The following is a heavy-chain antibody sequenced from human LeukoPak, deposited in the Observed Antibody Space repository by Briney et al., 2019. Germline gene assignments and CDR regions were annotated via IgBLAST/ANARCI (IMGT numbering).Heavy chain of an antibody. Sequence: GGSLRLSCAASGFTFSSYDMHWVRHTTGKGLEWVSAIDTVGDTYYPDSVKGRFTISRDSSKNILYLQMNSLRVEDTAVYYCARGGFWNIWGQGTMVTVSS. V-gene: IGHV3-13*01. D-gene: IGHD3-3*01. J-gene: IGHJ3*02. CDR2: IDTVGDT. CDR1: GFTFSSYD. CDR3: ARGGFWNI.